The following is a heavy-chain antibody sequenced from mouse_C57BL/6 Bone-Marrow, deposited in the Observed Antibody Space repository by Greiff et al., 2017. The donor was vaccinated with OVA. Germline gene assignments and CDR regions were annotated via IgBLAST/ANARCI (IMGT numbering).Heavy chain of an antibody. CDR1: GFTFSGYG. Sequence: EVKLMESGGGLVQPGGSLKLSCAASGFTFSGYGMAWVRQAPRKGPEGVGFISNLACSIYYDATVKGRFTISRENAKNTLYLEMSSLRSEDTAMYYCARQAMDYWGQGTSVTVSS. CDR2: ISNLACSI. V-gene: IGHV5-15*01. J-gene: IGHJ4*01. CDR3: ARQAMDY.